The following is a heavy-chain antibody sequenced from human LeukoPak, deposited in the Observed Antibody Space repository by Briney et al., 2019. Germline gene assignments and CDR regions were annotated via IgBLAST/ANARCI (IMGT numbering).Heavy chain of an antibody. CDR1: GYTFTSYG. V-gene: IGHV1-18*01. J-gene: IGHJ4*02. CDR2: ISAYNGNT. CDR3: ARGATYYYDSSGYYYPRGYFDY. D-gene: IGHD3-22*01. Sequence: ASVKVSCKASGYTFTSYGIRWVRQAPGQGLEWMGWISAYNGNTNYAQKLQGRVTMTTDTSTSTAYMELRSLRSDDTAVYYCARGATYYYDSSGYYYPRGYFDYWGQGTLVTVSS.